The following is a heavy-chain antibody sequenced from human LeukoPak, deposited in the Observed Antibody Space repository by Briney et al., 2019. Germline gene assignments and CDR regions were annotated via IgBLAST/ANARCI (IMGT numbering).Heavy chain of an antibody. J-gene: IGHJ6*03. CDR2: IYHSGST. CDR1: GYSITSGYS. Sequence: PSETLSLTCAVSGYSITSGYSWGWIRQPPGKGLEWIGIIYHSGSTYYNPSLTSRATISVDTSKHQFSLKLSSVTAADTAVYYCARRGRDKARLGYYYYYMDVWGKGTTVTVSS. D-gene: IGHD6-19*01. CDR3: ARRGRDKARLGYYYYYMDV. V-gene: IGHV4-38-2*01.